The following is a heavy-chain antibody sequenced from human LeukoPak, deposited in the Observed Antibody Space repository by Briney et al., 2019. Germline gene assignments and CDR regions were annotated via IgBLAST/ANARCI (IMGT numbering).Heavy chain of an antibody. Sequence: GGSLRLSCAASGFTFSRYGMHWVRQAPGKGLEWAAFIPYDGSNKYYADSVKGRFTISRDNSKNTLYLQMNSLRAEDTAVYYCAKGIWFGEFGDGVTWGQGTLVTVSS. J-gene: IGHJ4*02. V-gene: IGHV3-30*02. CDR1: GFTFSRYG. CDR2: IPYDGSNK. CDR3: AKGIWFGEFGDGVT. D-gene: IGHD3-10*01.